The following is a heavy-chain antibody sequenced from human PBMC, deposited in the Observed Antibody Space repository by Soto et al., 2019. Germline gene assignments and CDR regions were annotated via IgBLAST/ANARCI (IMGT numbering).Heavy chain of an antibody. CDR2: VSGSGGST. D-gene: IGHD4-4*01. CDR3: AKDKGSVTNY. V-gene: IGHV3-23*01. CDR1: GFTCSSYA. J-gene: IGHJ4*01. Sequence: EVQLLESGGGLVQPGGSLSLSCAASGFTCSSYAMSWVRQAPGEGLEWVSGVSGSGGSTYYADSVKGGFTISRGNSNNSLDLQMNILRAQATAVYYCAKDKGSVTNYWGHGSLVTVSS.